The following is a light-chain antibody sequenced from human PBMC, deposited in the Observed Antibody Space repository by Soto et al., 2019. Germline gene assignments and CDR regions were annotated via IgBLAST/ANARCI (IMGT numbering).Light chain of an antibody. Sequence: DIQMTQPPSSLSASVGDRVTISCRASQSISSYLNWDQQKAGKAPKLLIYAASSLQSGVPSRFSGSGSGTYFPVAISSLQPEDFVPYYCQQCYCTPSSVGQGTKVEIK. CDR1: QSISSY. CDR2: AAS. CDR3: QQCYCTPSS. J-gene: IGKJ1*01. V-gene: IGKV1-39*01.